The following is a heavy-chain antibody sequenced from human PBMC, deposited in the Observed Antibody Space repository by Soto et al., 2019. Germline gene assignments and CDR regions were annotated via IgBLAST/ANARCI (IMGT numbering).Heavy chain of an antibody. D-gene: IGHD6-25*01. J-gene: IGHJ4*02. CDR3: ARVFSSGSGWMYYFDF. Sequence: QVQLRESGPGLVEASGTLSLTCEVSTGSISSGNWWSWVRQSPGKGLEWMGEIYYTGATNYNPSLKSRITMTIDKSKDHFSVSLRSATAADTAVYYCARVFSSGSGWMYYFDFWGQGTLVSVSS. CDR2: IYYTGAT. CDR1: TGSISSGNW. V-gene: IGHV4-4*02.